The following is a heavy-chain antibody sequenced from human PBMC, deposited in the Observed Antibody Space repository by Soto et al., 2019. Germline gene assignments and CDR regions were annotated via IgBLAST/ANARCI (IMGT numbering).Heavy chain of an antibody. D-gene: IGHD2-8*02. CDR2: IYWDDDE. Sequence: QITLKESGPTLVKPTQTLTLTCTFSGFSLSTSGVAVGWIRQPPGKALEWLALIYWDDDERYSPSLNTKLTITKGTSNNQVFLTMTNMDPVDTATYYCAHKRADCTGTECYHWFDPWGQGTLVTVSS. J-gene: IGHJ5*02. V-gene: IGHV2-5*02. CDR1: GFSLSTSGVA. CDR3: AHKRADCTGTECYHWFDP.